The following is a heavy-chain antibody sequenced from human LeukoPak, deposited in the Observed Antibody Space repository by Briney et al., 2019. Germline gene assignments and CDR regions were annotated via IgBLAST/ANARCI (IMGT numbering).Heavy chain of an antibody. CDR3: ARESVSGLLWFGEHTTDNWFDP. Sequence: GGSLRLSCAASGFTFSSYGIHWVRQPPAKRLQGGAVIWYDGSNKYYADSVKGRFTISRDNSKNTLYLQMNSLRAEDTAVYYCARESVSGLLWFGEHTTDNWFDPWGQGTLVTVSS. V-gene: IGHV3-33*01. CDR2: IWYDGSNK. CDR1: GFTFSSYG. J-gene: IGHJ5*02. D-gene: IGHD3-10*01.